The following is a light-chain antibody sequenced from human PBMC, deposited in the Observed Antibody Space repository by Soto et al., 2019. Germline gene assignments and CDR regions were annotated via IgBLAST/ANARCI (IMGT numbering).Light chain of an antibody. CDR2: AAS. CDR3: QKDNSAPPRT. CDR1: QGISNY. V-gene: IGKV1-27*01. Sequence: DIQMTQSPSSLSASVGDRVTITCRASQGISNYLAWYQQKPGKVPKLLIYAASTLQSGVPSRFSGSGSGTDFTLTISSLQPEDVATYYCQKDNSAPPRTFGQGTKVEIK. J-gene: IGKJ1*01.